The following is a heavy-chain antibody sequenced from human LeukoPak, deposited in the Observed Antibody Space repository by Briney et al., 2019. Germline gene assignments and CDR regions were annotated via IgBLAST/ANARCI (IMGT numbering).Heavy chain of an antibody. CDR2: INSDGSIT. CDR3: ASSTQISKYADY. J-gene: IGHJ4*02. V-gene: IGHV3-74*01. Sequence: PGGSLRLSCAVSGFTFSNYWMHWVRQSPGKGLVWASRINSDGSITTYADSVRGRFTISRDNAKSTLYLQMSSLRAEDTAVYYCASSTQISKYADYWGQGALVTVSS. CDR1: GFTFSNYW. D-gene: IGHD2-2*01.